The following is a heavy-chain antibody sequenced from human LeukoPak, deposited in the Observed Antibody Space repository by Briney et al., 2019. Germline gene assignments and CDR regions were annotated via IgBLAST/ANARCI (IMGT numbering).Heavy chain of an antibody. CDR1: GFTFNNFA. V-gene: IGHV3-23*01. J-gene: IGHJ4*02. D-gene: IGHD2-2*01. Sequence: GGSLRLSCAASGFTFNNFAMSWVRQTPGKGLEWVSTLTDSGGGAYYTDSVKGRFTISRDNSKNTLYLQMNSLRAEDAAIYYCARRGGLPVAIDCWGQGTLVTVSS. CDR3: ARRGGLPVAIDC. CDR2: LTDSGGGA.